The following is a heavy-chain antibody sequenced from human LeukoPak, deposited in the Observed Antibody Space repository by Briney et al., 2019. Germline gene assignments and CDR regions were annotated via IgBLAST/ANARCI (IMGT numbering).Heavy chain of an antibody. V-gene: IGHV5-51*01. D-gene: IGHD2-21*02. Sequence: GESLRIPCKASGYSFTSYWIGWVRQMPGKGLEWMGIIYPGDSDTRYSPSFQGQVTISVDRSINTAYLQWSSLKASDTAIYYCASPQAAPCGGDCYSPWGQGTMVTVSS. CDR3: ASPQAAPCGGDCYSP. J-gene: IGHJ3*01. CDR2: IYPGDSDT. CDR1: GYSFTSYW.